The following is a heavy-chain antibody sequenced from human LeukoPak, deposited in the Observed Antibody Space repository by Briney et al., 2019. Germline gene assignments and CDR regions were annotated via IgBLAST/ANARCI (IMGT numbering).Heavy chain of an antibody. CDR2: IRDKGARYTT. V-gene: IGHV3-72*01. Sequence: GGSLRLSCAGSGFMFSDPYMDWVRQAPGKGLEWVGLIRDKGARYTTEYAASVKGRFIISRDDSKNSLYLQMNSLKIEDTAVYYCARAPSEWELRGAFDIWGQGTMVTVSS. J-gene: IGHJ3*02. D-gene: IGHD1-26*01. CDR3: ARAPSEWELRGAFDI. CDR1: GFMFSDPY.